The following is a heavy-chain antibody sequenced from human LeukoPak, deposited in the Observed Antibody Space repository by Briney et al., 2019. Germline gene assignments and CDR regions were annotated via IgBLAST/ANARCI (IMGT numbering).Heavy chain of an antibody. V-gene: IGHV3-48*01. CDR1: GFSFSYYS. D-gene: IGHD1-26*01. Sequence: GGSLRLSCAASGFSFSYYSMNWVRQPPGKGLEWVSYICHSSGTLYYADPVKGRFTSSRDNAKNSPFMLMNSPSAEATGVYYCARDLIVGTTIRYNFDYWGQGNLGTVSS. CDR2: ICHSSGTL. J-gene: IGHJ4*02. CDR3: ARDLIVGTTIRYNFDY.